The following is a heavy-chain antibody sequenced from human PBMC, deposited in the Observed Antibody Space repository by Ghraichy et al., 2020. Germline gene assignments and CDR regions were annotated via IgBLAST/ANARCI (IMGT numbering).Heavy chain of an antibody. D-gene: IGHD3-22*01. Sequence: SETLSLTCSVSGGSISSYYWSWIRQPPGKGLDWIGYIFSSGTTNYNPSLRSRVAISVDTSKNQFSLKLSSVTAADTAVYYCAAYDNSGYYFDYWGQGTLVTVSS. CDR1: GGSISSYY. J-gene: IGHJ4*02. CDR2: IFSSGTT. CDR3: AAYDNSGYYFDY. V-gene: IGHV4-4*09.